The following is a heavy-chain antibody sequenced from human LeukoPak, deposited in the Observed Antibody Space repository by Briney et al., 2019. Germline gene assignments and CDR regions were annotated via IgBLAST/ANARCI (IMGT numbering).Heavy chain of an antibody. CDR3: ARGLGVVTAQSEQPKPRYFDL. CDR2: IYYSGST. CDR1: GGSISSFY. J-gene: IGHJ2*01. V-gene: IGHV4-59*01. Sequence: SETLSLTCTVSGGSISSFYWSWIRQPPGKGLEWIGYIYYSGSTKYNPSLKSRVTISVDTSKNQFSLNLSSVTAADTAVYYCARGLGVVTAQSEQPKPRYFDLWGRGTQVTVSS. D-gene: IGHD2-21*02.